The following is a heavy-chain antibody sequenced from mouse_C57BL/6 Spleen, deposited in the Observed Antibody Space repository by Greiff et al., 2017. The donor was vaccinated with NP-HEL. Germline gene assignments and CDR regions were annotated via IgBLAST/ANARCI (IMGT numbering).Heavy chain of an antibody. CDR3: AREFLYGNYEYFDV. D-gene: IGHD2-1*01. J-gene: IGHJ1*03. CDR1: GFTFSSYA. CDR2: ISDGGSYT. V-gene: IGHV5-4*01. Sequence: EVKLVESGGGLVKPGGSLKLSCAASGFTFSSYAMSWVRQTPEKRLEWVATISDGGSYTYYPDNVKGRFTISRDNAQNNLYLQMSHLKSEDTAMYYCAREFLYGNYEYFDVWGTGTTVTVSS.